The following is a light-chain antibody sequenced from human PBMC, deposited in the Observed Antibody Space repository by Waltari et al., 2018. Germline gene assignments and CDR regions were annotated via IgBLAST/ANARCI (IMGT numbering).Light chain of an antibody. V-gene: IGKV1-39*01. J-gene: IGKJ2*01. CDR1: QKVNDF. CDR2: LTS. CDR3: QQSYDAPFT. Sequence: DIQMTQSPSSLSASVGERVTITCRTSQKVNDFLNLYQQKPGRAPKVLIHLTSKLQNGVPSRFSARGSGTEFTLTITNLQPEDFATYFCQQSYDAPFTFGQGTELAI.